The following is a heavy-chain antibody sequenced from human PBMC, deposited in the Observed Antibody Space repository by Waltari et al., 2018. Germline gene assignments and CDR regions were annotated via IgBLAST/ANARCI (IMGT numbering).Heavy chain of an antibody. D-gene: IGHD6-19*01. V-gene: IGHV1-2*02. CDR2: INPNSGGT. J-gene: IGHJ4*02. Sequence: QVQLVQSGAEVKKPGASVKVSCKASGYTFAGYYIHWVRQAPGQGLEWMGWINPNSGGTNYAQKFQGRVTMTWDTSMNTAYMELSRLRSDDTAVYYCARDVAVAGHSPSGCDYWGQGTLVTVSS. CDR3: ARDVAVAGHSPSGCDY. CDR1: GYTFAGYY.